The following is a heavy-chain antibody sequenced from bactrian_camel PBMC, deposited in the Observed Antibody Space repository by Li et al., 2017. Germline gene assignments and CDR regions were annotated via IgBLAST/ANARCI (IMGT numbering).Heavy chain of an antibody. D-gene: IGHD1*01. CDR2: IYTGSGNT. Sequence: HVQLVESGGGSVQAGGSLRLSCIASGYTYAAYDFAWFRQAPGKEREGVARIYTGSGNTYYADSVKGRFTISQDNAKNTVYLQMNSLKPEDTAMYYCAARGPYCYAKLSVADFTYWGQGTQVTVS. CDR3: AARGPYCYAKLSVADFTY. CDR1: GYTYAAYD. J-gene: IGHJ6*01. V-gene: IGHV3S63*01.